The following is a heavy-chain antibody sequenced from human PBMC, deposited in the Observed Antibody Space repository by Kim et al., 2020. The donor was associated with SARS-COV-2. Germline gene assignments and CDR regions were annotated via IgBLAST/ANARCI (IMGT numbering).Heavy chain of an antibody. J-gene: IGHJ4*02. D-gene: IGHD4-17*01. CDR3: ATRKRTTVPYDY. CDR2: IYSGGST. CDR1: GFTVSSNY. Sequence: GGSLRLSCAASGFTVSSNYMSWVRQAPGKGLEWVSVIYSGGSTYYADSVKGRFTISRDNSKNTLYLQMNSLRAEDTAVYYCATRKRTTVPYDYWGQGTLVTVSS. V-gene: IGHV3-53*01.